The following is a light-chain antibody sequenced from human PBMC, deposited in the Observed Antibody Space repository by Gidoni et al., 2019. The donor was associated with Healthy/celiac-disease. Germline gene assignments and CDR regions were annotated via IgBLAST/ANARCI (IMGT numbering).Light chain of an antibody. CDR1: QSVSSN. J-gene: IGKJ1*01. V-gene: IGKV3-15*01. CDR3: QQYNNWPPSX. Sequence: EIVMTQSPATLSVSPGERATLSCRASQSVSSNLAWYQQKPGQAPRLLIYGASTRATGIPARFSGSGSGTEFTLTISSLQSEDFAVYYCQQYNNWPPSXFXQGTXVEIK. CDR2: GAS.